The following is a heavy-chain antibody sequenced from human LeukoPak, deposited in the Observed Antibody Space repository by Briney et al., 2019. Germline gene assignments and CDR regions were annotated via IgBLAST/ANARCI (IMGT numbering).Heavy chain of an antibody. D-gene: IGHD3-10*01. J-gene: IGHJ4*02. CDR2: IYYSGST. CDR1: GGSFSGYY. V-gene: IGHV4-31*11. CDR3: ARLETYYYGSGSYYNDY. Sequence: SETLSLTCAVYGGSFSGYYWSWIRQHPGKGLEWIGYIYYSGSTYYNPSLKSRVTISVDTSKNQFSLKLSSVTAADTAVYYCARLETYYYGSGSYYNDYWGQGTLVTVSS.